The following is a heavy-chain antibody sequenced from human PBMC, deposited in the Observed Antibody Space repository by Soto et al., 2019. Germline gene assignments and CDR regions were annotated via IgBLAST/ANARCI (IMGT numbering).Heavy chain of an antibody. J-gene: IGHJ4*02. Sequence: GGSLRLSCAASGFTFSGSAMHWVRQASGKGLEWVGRIRNKANNYATAYAASVKGRFTISRDDSKNTAYLQMNSLKTEDTAVYYCTSHAPEDMIRSWGQGTLVTVSS. CDR1: GFTFSGSA. D-gene: IGHD2-15*01. CDR3: TSHAPEDMIRS. CDR2: IRNKANNYAT. V-gene: IGHV3-73*01.